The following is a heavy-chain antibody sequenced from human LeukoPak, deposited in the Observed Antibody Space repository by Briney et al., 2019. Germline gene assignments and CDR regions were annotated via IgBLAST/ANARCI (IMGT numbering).Heavy chain of an antibody. CDR1: GFTFSSCG. CDR2: IRYDGSNK. V-gene: IGHV3-30*02. Sequence: PGGSLRLSCAASGFTFSSCGMHWVRQAPGKGLEWVAFIRYDGSNKYYADSMKGRFTISRDNSKNTLYLQMNSLRAEDTAVYYCAKDFYSGYDYFSYYMDVWGKGTTVTISS. CDR3: AKDFYSGYDYFSYYMDV. J-gene: IGHJ6*03. D-gene: IGHD5-12*01.